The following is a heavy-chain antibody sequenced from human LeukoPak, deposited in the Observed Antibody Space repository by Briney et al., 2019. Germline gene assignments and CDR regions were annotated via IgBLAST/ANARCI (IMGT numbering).Heavy chain of an antibody. J-gene: IGHJ4*02. V-gene: IGHV4-39*01. D-gene: IGHD3-22*01. CDR2: IYYSGIT. Sequence: PSETLSLXCTVSGGSISSSSYYWGWIRQPPGKGLEWIGRIYYSGITYYNPSLKSRYTISVDTAKNQSSLKLSSVTAADTAVYYCARNYYDSSGCLFDYWGQGTLVTVSS. CDR3: ARNYYDSSGCLFDY. CDR1: GGSISSSSYY.